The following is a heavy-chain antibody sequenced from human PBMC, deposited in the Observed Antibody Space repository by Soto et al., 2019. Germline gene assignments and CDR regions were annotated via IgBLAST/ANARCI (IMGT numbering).Heavy chain of an antibody. CDR1: GFTFRSYW. Sequence: EVQLVESGGGLVQPGGSLRLSCAASGFTFRSYWMSWVRQAPGKGLEWVANIKQDGSEKYYVDSVKGRFTISRDNAKNSLYLQMNSLRAEDTAVYYCARWIQLWGRYYFDYWGQGTLVTVSS. D-gene: IGHD5-18*01. CDR3: ARWIQLWGRYYFDY. V-gene: IGHV3-7*01. CDR2: IKQDGSEK. J-gene: IGHJ4*02.